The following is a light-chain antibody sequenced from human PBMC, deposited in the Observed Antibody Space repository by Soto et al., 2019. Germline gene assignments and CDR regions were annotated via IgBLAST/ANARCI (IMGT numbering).Light chain of an antibody. J-gene: IGLJ1*01. CDR1: ESDFATHNS. CDR2: EAN. CDR3: SSYISSITSHV. Sequence: QSALTQPPSVSGSPGQSVTISCTGSESDFATHNSVSWYQQAPGTAPKLIIFEANNRPSGVPDRFSESKSGNTASLTISGLRPEDEADYYCSSYISSITSHVFGTGTKVTVL. V-gene: IGLV2-18*02.